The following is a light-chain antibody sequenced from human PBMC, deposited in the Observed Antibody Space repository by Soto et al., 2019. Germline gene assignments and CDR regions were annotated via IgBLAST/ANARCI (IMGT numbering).Light chain of an antibody. V-gene: IGLV3-21*02. J-gene: IGLJ1*01. CDR1: NIGSKI. CDR3: QVWDLSRDHRGV. Sequence: SYELTQPPSVSVAPGQTARITCWGNNIGSKIVHWYQQKPGQAPVLVVYDDTDRPSGIPERFSGSNSANTATLTISRVEAGDEAVYYCQVWDLSRDHRGVFGTGTKVTVL. CDR2: DDT.